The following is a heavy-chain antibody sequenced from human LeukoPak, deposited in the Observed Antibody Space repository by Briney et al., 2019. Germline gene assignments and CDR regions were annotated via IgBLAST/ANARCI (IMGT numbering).Heavy chain of an antibody. CDR1: GGSISSGGYY. Sequence: ASQTLSLTCTVSGGSISSGGYYWSWIRQPPGKGLEWIGYIYHSGSTYYNPSLKSRVTISVDTSKNQFSLKLSSVTAADTAVYYCARARITMIVVAPYYFDYWGQGTLVTVSS. D-gene: IGHD3-22*01. V-gene: IGHV4-30-2*05. CDR2: IYHSGST. CDR3: ARARITMIVVAPYYFDY. J-gene: IGHJ4*02.